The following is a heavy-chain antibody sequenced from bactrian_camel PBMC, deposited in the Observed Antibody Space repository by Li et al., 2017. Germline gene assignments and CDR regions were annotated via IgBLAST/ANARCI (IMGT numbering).Heavy chain of an antibody. V-gene: IGHV3S26*01. Sequence: HVQLVESGGGSVHAGGSLRLACAGSGYTNGITCMAWIRQAPGKEYEGVATIKSDGSTSYADSVEGRFTISKDNAKDTLYLQMNDLKPEDTAMYQCAAVGLYAGGGWCNTPGYWGQGTQVTVS. J-gene: IGHJ6*01. CDR2: IKSDGST. CDR1: GYTNGITC. D-gene: IGHD5*01. CDR3: AAVGLYAGGGWCNTPGY.